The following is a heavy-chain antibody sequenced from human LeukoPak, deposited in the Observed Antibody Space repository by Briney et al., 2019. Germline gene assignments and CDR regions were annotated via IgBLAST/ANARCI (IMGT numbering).Heavy chain of an antibody. Sequence: GESLKISCQGSGYSFTSYWIGWVRQMPGKGLKWMGIIYPGGSDTRYSPSFQGQVTISADKSISTAYLQWSSLKASDTAMYYCARPYPPGSDAFDIWGQGTMVTVSS. CDR3: ARPYPPGSDAFDI. CDR2: IYPGGSDT. CDR1: GYSFTSYW. V-gene: IGHV5-51*01. J-gene: IGHJ3*02. D-gene: IGHD1-14*01.